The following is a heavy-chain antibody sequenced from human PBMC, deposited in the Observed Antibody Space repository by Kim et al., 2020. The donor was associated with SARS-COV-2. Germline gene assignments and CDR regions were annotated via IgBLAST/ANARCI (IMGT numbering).Heavy chain of an antibody. Sequence: SETLSLTCTVSGGSISSGDYYWSWIRQPPGKGLEWIGYIYYSGSTYYNPSLKSRVTISVDTSKNQFSLKLSSVTAADTAVYYCARGAGRFGEFSPWFDPGGQGTLVTVSS. V-gene: IGHV4-30-4*01. CDR2: IYYSGST. CDR1: GGSISSGDYY. J-gene: IGHJ5*02. D-gene: IGHD3-10*01. CDR3: ARGAGRFGEFSPWFDP.